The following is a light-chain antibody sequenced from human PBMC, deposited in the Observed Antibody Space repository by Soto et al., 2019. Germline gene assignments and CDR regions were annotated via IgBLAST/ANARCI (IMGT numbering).Light chain of an antibody. V-gene: IGLV1-47*01. Sequence: QSVLTQPPSASGTPWQRVTISCSGSSSNFGSNYVYWYQQLPGTAPKLLIYRNNQRPSGVPDRISGSKSGTSASLAISGLRSEDEADYYCAAWDDSLSGHNYVFGTGTKLTVL. CDR2: RNN. J-gene: IGLJ1*01. CDR3: AAWDDSLSGHNYV. CDR1: SSNFGSNY.